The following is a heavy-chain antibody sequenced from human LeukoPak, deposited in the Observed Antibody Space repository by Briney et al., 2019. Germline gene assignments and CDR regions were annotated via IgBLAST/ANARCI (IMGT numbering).Heavy chain of an antibody. CDR3: ASSPLTVAGPFDY. CDR2: INPNSGGT. D-gene: IGHD6-19*01. V-gene: IGHV1-2*06. Sequence: WASVKVSCKAPGYPFTGYYMHWVRQAPGQGLEWMGRINPNSGGTNYAQKFQGRVTMTRDTSISTAYMELSRLRSDDTAVYYCASSPLTVAGPFDYWGQGTLVTVSS. J-gene: IGHJ4*02. CDR1: GYPFTGYY.